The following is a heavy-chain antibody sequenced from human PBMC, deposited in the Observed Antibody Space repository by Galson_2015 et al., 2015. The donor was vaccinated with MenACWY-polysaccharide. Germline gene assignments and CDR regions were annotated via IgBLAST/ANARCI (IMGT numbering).Heavy chain of an antibody. V-gene: IGHV1-18*01. CDR2: ISVYNGDT. D-gene: IGHD4/OR15-4a*01. J-gene: IGHJ4*02. Sequence: SVKVSCKASGHTFNSYAINWVRQAPGQGLEWMGWISVYNGDTKYARSLQGRVTMTTDTSTSTAYMELRNLRSDDTALYFCASSRNDYGSQNSYSTLFYWGQGTLVSVSS. CDR3: ASSRNDYGSQNSYSTLFY. CDR1: GHTFNSYA.